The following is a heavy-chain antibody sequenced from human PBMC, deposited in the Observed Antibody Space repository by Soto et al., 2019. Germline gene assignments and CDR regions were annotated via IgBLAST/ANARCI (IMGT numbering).Heavy chain of an antibody. D-gene: IGHD3-16*01. CDR3: AKEGRFGKRCFDF. CDR2: ISASGKMT. CDR1: RFTFSSYG. V-gene: IGHV3-23*01. J-gene: IGHJ4*02. Sequence: EVHLLESGGGFVQPGGSLRLSCAASRFTFSSYGMSWVRQSPGKGLEWVSGISASGKMTYYAESVRGRFTISRDNFANMVYLQITNLRVDDTAIYFCAKEGRFGKRCFDFWGQGALVTVSS.